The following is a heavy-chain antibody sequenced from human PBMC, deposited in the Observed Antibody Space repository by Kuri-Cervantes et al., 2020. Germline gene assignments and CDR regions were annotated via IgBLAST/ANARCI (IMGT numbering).Heavy chain of an antibody. D-gene: IGHD1-26*01. Sequence: GESLKISCAASGFTFNTYTMNWVRQAPGRGLEWVSAISGSGGSTYYADSVKGRFTISRDNSKNTLYLQMNSLRPEDTALYYCVKGSGSYYVYWGQGTLVTVSS. CDR2: ISGSGGST. V-gene: IGHV3-23*01. J-gene: IGHJ4*02. CDR1: GFTFNTYT. CDR3: VKGSGSYYVY.